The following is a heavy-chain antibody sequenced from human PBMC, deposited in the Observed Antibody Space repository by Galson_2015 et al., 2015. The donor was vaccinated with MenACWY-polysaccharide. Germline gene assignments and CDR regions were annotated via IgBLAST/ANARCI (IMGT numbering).Heavy chain of an antibody. CDR3: AKSYTGIWPTINFDY. CDR1: GFTFSSYG. CDR2: IGGSGGET. D-gene: IGHD3-16*02. Sequence: ALRLSCEAAGFTFSSYGRSGGRQAPGKGLARASIIGGSGGETYSAASVKGWRTVAGDSKEKALYLQMNSLRAEDTAIYYCAKSYTGIWPTINFDYWGQGTLVTVSS. V-gene: IGHV3-23*01. J-gene: IGHJ4*02.